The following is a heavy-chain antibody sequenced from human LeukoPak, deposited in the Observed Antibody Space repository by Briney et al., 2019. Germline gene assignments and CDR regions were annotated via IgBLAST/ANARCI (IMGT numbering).Heavy chain of an antibody. Sequence: SETLSLTCTVSGGSISPYYWSWIRQPPGKYREWIAFIFYSGSTHYNPSLTSRVTISVDTSKNQFSLKLSSVTAADTAVYHCARHLEMPTIYLDYWGQGTPVTVSS. CDR2: IFYSGST. D-gene: IGHD5-24*01. CDR1: GGSISPYY. V-gene: IGHV4-59*08. J-gene: IGHJ4*02. CDR3: ARHLEMPTIYLDY.